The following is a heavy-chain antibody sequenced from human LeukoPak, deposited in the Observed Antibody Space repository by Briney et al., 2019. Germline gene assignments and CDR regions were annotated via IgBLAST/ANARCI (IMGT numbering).Heavy chain of an antibody. V-gene: IGHV4-61*02. D-gene: IGHD3-9*01. Sequence: SETLSLTCTVSGASISSGSYYWSWIRQPAGKGLEWIGRIYTSGSTNYNPSLKSRVTISIDTSKNQFSLKLSSVTAADTAVYYCARVLRYFDGFDDDFDIWGQGTMVTVSS. CDR3: ARVLRYFDGFDDDFDI. CDR1: GASISSGSYY. J-gene: IGHJ3*02. CDR2: IYTSGST.